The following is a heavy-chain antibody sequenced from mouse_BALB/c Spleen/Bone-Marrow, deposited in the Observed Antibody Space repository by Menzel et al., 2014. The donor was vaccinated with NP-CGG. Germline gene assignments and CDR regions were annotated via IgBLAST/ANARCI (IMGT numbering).Heavy chain of an antibody. V-gene: IGHV5-12-1*01. J-gene: IGHJ2*01. Sequence: EVKLMESGGDLVRPGGSLKLSCSASGFAFSSYDMSWVRQTPEKRLEWVAYISSGGGSTYYPDTVKGRFTISRDNAKNTLYLQVSSLKSEDTAMYYCARHRYGFDYWGQGTTLTVSS. CDR3: ARHRYGFDY. D-gene: IGHD1-1*01. CDR1: GFAFSSYD. CDR2: ISSGGGST.